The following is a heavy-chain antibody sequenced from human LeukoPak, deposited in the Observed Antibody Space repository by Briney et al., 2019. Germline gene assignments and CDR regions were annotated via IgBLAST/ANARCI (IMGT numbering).Heavy chain of an antibody. CDR3: AREGSRPSYDSSGYYAP. CDR2: IIPIFGTA. CDR1: GGTFSSYA. V-gene: IGHV1-69*13. J-gene: IGHJ5*02. Sequence: SVKVSCKASGGTFSSYAISWVRQAPGQGLEWMGGIIPIFGTANYAQKFQGRVTITADESTSTAYMELSSLRSDDTAVYYCAREGSRPSYDSSGYYAPWGQGTLVTVSS. D-gene: IGHD3-22*01.